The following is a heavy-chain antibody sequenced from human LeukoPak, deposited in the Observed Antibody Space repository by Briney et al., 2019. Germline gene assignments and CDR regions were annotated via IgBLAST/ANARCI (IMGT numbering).Heavy chain of an antibody. CDR3: ATGLVVPAAHDY. CDR2: FEPEDGET. Sequence: ASVKVSCKVSGYTLTELSMHWVRQAPGKGLEWMGGFEPEDGETIYAQKFQGRVTMTEDTSTDTAYMELSSLRSEDTAVYYCATGLVVPAAHDYWGQGTLVTVSS. V-gene: IGHV1-24*01. D-gene: IGHD2-2*01. CDR1: GYTLTELS. J-gene: IGHJ4*02.